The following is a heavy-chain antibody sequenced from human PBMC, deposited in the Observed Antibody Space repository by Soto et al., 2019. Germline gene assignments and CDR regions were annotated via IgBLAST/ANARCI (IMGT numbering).Heavy chain of an antibody. CDR3: ARDPNIAVAGVDY. D-gene: IGHD6-19*01. V-gene: IGHV3-48*01. Sequence: GGSLRLSCAASGFTFSSYSMNWVRQAPGKGLEWVSYISSSSSTIYYADSVKGRFTISRDNAKNSLYLQMNSLRAEDTAVYYCARDPNIAVAGVDYWGQGTLVTVSS. J-gene: IGHJ4*02. CDR2: ISSSSSTI. CDR1: GFTFSSYS.